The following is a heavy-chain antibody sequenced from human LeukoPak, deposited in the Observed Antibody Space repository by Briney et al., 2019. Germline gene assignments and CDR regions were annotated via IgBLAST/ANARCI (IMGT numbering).Heavy chain of an antibody. Sequence: QPGGSLRLSCAASGFTFSSYAMSWVRQAPGKGLEWVSAIRGSGGGTNYGDSVKGRFTISRDNSKNTLYLQMNSLRAEDTAVYYCAKDHAVVDYWGQGTLVTVSS. CDR2: IRGSGGGT. CDR1: GFTFSSYA. CDR3: AKDHAVVDY. V-gene: IGHV3-23*01. D-gene: IGHD2-15*01. J-gene: IGHJ4*02.